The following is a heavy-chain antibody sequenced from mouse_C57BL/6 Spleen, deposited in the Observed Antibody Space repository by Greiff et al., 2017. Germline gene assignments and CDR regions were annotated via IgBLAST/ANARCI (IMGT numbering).Heavy chain of an antibody. V-gene: IGHV8-8*01. Sequence: QVTLKVSGPGILQPSQTLSLTCSFSGFSLSTFGMGVGWIRQPSGKGLEWLAHSWWDDDKYYNPALKSRLTISKDTSKNQVFLKIANVDTADTATYYCARLIYYGKGDAMDYWGQGTSVTVSS. CDR1: GFSLSTFGMG. CDR2: SWWDDDK. J-gene: IGHJ4*01. D-gene: IGHD2-1*01. CDR3: ARLIYYGKGDAMDY.